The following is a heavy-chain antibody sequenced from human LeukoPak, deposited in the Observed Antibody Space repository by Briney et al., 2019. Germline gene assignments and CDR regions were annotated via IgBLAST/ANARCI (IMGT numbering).Heavy chain of an antibody. J-gene: IGHJ4*02. V-gene: IGHV3-23*01. CDR2: ISGSGGST. D-gene: IGHD3-10*01. CDR3: AKVGQVRGVTRYYFDY. CDR1: GFTFSSYG. Sequence: GGTLILSCAASGFTFSSYGMSWVRQAPGKVLEWVSAISGSGGSTYYADSVKGRFTISRDNSKNTLYLQMNSLRAEDTAVYYCAKVGQVRGVTRYYFDYWGQGTLVTVSS.